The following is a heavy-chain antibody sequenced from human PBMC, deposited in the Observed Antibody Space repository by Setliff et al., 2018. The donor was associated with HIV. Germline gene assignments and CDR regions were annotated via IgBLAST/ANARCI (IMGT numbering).Heavy chain of an antibody. CDR1: GYTFTSYA. CDR3: AADAISDAFDI. Sequence: ASVKVSCKASGYTFTSYAMHWVRQAPGQRPQWMGWIIAGDGRTKYSQDFQGRVTFTRDMSTSTAYIELSRLSSEDTAVYYCAADAISDAFDIWGQGTMVTVSS. D-gene: IGHD3-9*01. CDR2: IIAGDGRT. V-gene: IGHV1-3*03. J-gene: IGHJ3*02.